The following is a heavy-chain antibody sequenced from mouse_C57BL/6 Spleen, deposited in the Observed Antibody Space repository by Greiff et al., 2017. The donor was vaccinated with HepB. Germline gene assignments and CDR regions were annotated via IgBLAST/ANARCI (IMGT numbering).Heavy chain of an antibody. CDR1: GYAFSSYW. D-gene: IGHD2-1*01. CDR3: ARDVGNGNPWFAY. V-gene: IGHV1-80*01. J-gene: IGHJ3*01. CDR2: IYPGDGDT. Sequence: VQLQQSGAELVKPGASVKISCKASGYAFSSYWMNWVKQRPGKGLEWIGQIYPGDGDTNYNGKFKGKATLTADKSSSTAYMQLSSLTSEYSAVYFCARDVGNGNPWFAYWGQGTLVTVSA.